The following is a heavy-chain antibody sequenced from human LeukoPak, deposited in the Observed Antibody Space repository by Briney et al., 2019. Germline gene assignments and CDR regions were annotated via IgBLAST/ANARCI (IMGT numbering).Heavy chain of an antibody. Sequence: SETLSLTCAVYSGSFSGYYWSWIRQPPGKGLEWIGEINHSGSTNYNPSLKSRVTISVDTSKNQFSLKLSSVTAADTAVYYCARGNDSSSYYFDYWGQGTLVTVSS. D-gene: IGHD6-6*01. J-gene: IGHJ4*02. CDR1: SGSFSGYY. V-gene: IGHV4-34*01. CDR3: ARGNDSSSYYFDY. CDR2: INHSGST.